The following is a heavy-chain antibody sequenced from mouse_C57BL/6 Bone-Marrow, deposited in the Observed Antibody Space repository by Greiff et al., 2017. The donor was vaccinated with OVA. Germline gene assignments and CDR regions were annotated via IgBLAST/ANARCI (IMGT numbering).Heavy chain of an antibody. CDR3: ARRGYQYYGSTSFAY. V-gene: IGHV5-6*02. D-gene: IGHD1-1*01. Sequence: EVKLMESGGDLVKPGGPLKLSCAASGFTFSSYGMSWVRQTPDKRLEWVATISSGGSYTYYPDSVKGRFTISRDNAKNTLYLQMSSLKSEDTAMYYCARRGYQYYGSTSFAYWGQGTLVTVSA. J-gene: IGHJ3*01. CDR1: GFTFSSYG. CDR2: ISSGGSYT.